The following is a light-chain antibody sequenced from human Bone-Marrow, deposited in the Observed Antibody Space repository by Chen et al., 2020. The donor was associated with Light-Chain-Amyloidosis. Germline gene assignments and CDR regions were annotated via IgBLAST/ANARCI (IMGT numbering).Light chain of an antibody. J-gene: IGLJ3*02. V-gene: IGLV2-8*01. CDR1: NSDVGRYDY. CDR2: EVI. Sequence: QSALTQPPSASGPPGQSVTISCTGTNSDVGRYDYVSWYQQHPGKAPKFLIYEVINRSSGVPDRFSGSKSGDTASLTVCGLQAEDEADYYCCSYAGDSWVFGGGTKLTVL. CDR3: CSYAGDSWV.